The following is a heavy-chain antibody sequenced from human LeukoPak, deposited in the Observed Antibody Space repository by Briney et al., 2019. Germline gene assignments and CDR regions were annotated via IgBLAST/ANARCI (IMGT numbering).Heavy chain of an antibody. CDR3: AYSSAYQQH. V-gene: IGHV4-34*01. J-gene: IGHJ1*01. D-gene: IGHD3-22*01. CDR2: INHSGST. CDR1: GGSFSSYY. Sequence: SETLSLTCAVYGGSFSSYYWSWMRQPPGKGLEWIGEINHSGSTNYNPSLKSRVTISVDTSKNQFSLKLSSVTAADTAVYCCAYSSAYQQHWGQGTLVTVSS.